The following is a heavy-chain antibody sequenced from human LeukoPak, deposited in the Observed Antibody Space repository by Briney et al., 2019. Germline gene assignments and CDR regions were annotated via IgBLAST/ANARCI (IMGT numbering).Heavy chain of an antibody. V-gene: IGHV1-2*02. CDR2: INPNSGGT. Sequence: ASVKVSCKASGYTFTSYGISWVRQAPGQGLEWMGWINPNSGGTNYAQKFQGRVTMTRDTSISTAYMELSRLRSDDTAVYYCARLRYFDWLLSAGNGMDVWGQGTTVTVSS. D-gene: IGHD3-9*01. CDR1: GYTFTSYG. J-gene: IGHJ6*02. CDR3: ARLRYFDWLLSAGNGMDV.